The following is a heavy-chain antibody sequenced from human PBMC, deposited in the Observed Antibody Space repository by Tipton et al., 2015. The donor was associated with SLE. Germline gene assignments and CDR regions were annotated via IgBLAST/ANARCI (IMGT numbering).Heavy chain of an antibody. D-gene: IGHD1-7*01. CDR3: ARWNFVTMTGGFDI. CDR2: LYYSGST. V-gene: IGHV4-39*07. Sequence: TLSLTCSVSGGSISSSSYYWGWIRQPPGKGLEWIGSLYYSGSTKYNPSLKSRVTISVGTSKNQFSLKLTSVTAADTAIYYCARWNFVTMTGGFDIWGQGTMVTVSS. J-gene: IGHJ3*02. CDR1: GGSISSSSYY.